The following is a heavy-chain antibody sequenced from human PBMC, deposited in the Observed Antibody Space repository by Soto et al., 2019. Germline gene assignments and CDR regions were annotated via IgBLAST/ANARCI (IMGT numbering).Heavy chain of an antibody. V-gene: IGHV3-11*01. Sequence: QVQLVESGGGLVKPGGSLRLSCAASGFTFSGYYMSWIRQAPGKGLEWVSYISSSGTTIKYVDSVKGRFSISRDNTKNSVYLQMNSLRAEDTAVYYCARDLSSSSDYWGQGTLVTVSS. D-gene: IGHD6-6*01. CDR1: GFTFSGYY. CDR3: ARDLSSSSDY. CDR2: ISSSGTTI. J-gene: IGHJ4*02.